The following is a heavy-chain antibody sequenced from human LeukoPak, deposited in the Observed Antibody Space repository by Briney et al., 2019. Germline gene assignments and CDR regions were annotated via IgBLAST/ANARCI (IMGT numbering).Heavy chain of an antibody. CDR2: IYHSGST. CDR3: AREATGDEPTNDAFDI. Sequence: PSETLSLTCTVSGGSISSGGYYWSWIRQPPGKGLEWIGYIYHSGSTYYNPSLKSRVTISVDRSKNQFSLKLSSVTAADTAVYYCAREATGDEPTNDAFDIWGQGTMVTVSS. D-gene: IGHD7-27*01. V-gene: IGHV4-30-2*01. J-gene: IGHJ3*02. CDR1: GGSISSGGYY.